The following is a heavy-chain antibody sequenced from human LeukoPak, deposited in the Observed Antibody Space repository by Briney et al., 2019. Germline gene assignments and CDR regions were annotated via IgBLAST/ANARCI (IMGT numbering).Heavy chain of an antibody. CDR1: GFSFSSYS. Sequence: PGGSLRLSCAASGFSFSSYSMHWVRQAPGKGLEWVSTIYSGGKAYYADSVKGRFAISRDTSKNTLYLEMNSLRAEDTAIYYCATARTRTATPYDYWGQGTLVTVSS. CDR3: ATARTRTATPYDY. V-gene: IGHV3-66*01. D-gene: IGHD2-21*02. J-gene: IGHJ4*02. CDR2: IYSGGKA.